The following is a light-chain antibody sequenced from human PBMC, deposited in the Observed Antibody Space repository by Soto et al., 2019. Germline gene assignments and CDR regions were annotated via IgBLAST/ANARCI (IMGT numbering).Light chain of an antibody. CDR1: QSVSSSY. J-gene: IGKJ1*01. CDR3: HQYGTSPKT. CDR2: GVS. V-gene: IGKV3-20*01. Sequence: IVLTQSPGTLSLSPGERATLSCRASQSVSSSYLAWYQHKPGQAPRLLIYGVSSRATGIPDRFSGSGSGTHFTLTISRLEPEDFAVYYCHQYGTSPKTFGQGTKVEIK.